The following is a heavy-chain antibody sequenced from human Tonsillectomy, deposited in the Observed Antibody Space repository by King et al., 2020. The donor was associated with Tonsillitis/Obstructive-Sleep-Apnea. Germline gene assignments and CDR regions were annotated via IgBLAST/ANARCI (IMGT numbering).Heavy chain of an antibody. Sequence: QLVQSGAEVKKPGSSVKVSCKASGGTFSSYAISWVRQAPGQGLEWMGGIIPIFGTANYAQKFQGRVTITADESTSTAYMELSSLRSEDTAVYYCARGPRANLYYYYYYMDVWGKGTTVTVSS. CDR3: ARGPRANLYYYYYYMDV. CDR1: GGTFSSYA. V-gene: IGHV1-69*01. J-gene: IGHJ6*03. CDR2: IIPIFGTA.